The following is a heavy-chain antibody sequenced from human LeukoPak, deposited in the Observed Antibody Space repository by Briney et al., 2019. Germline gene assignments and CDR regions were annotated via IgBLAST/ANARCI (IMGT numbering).Heavy chain of an antibody. D-gene: IGHD5-12*01. CDR1: GGTFSSYA. V-gene: IGHV1-69*01. CDR3: ARDRRSIRGYDLGGYNWFDP. J-gene: IGHJ5*02. CDR2: IIPIFGTA. Sequence: SVKVSCKASGGTFSSYAISWVRQAPGQGLEWMGGIIPIFGTANYAQKFQGRVTITADESTSTAYMELSSLRSEDTAVYYCARDRRSIRGYDLGGYNWFDPWGQGTLVTVSS.